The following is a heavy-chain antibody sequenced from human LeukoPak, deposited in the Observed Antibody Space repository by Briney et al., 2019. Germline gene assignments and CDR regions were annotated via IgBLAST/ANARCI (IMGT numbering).Heavy chain of an antibody. D-gene: IGHD3-22*01. V-gene: IGHV1-18*01. CDR2: ISAYNGNT. J-gene: IGHJ4*02. CDR3: ARAAWAYDSSGYFLY. CDR1: GYTFTSYG. Sequence: ASVKVSCKASGYTFTSYGISWVRQAPGQGLEWMGWISAYNGNTNYAQKLQGRVTMTTDTPTSTAYMELRSLRSDDTAVYYCARAAWAYDSSGYFLYWGQGTLVTVSS.